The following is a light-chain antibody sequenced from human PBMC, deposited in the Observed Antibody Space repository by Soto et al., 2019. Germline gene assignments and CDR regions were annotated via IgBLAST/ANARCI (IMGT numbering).Light chain of an antibody. V-gene: IGLV2-8*01. J-gene: IGLJ2*01. CDR3: SSYGGNNNLV. CDR2: EVS. CDR1: SSDVGVYNY. Sequence: QSVLTQPPSASGSPGQSVTISCTGTSSDVGVYNYVSGYQQHPGQAPKLLIYEVSKRPSGVPDRFSGSKSGNTASLTVSGLQAEDEADYYCSSYGGNNNLVFGGGTKLTVL.